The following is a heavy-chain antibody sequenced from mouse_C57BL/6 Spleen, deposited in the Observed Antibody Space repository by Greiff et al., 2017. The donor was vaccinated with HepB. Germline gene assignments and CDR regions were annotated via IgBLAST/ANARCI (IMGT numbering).Heavy chain of an antibody. Sequence: QVQLKQSGAELVRPGASVKLSCKASGYTFTDYYINWVKQRPGQGLEWIARIYPGSGNTYYNEKFKGKATLTAEKSSSTAYMQLSSLTSEDSAVYFCARDSAYYSNGYAMDYWGQGTSVTVSS. V-gene: IGHV1-76*01. J-gene: IGHJ4*01. D-gene: IGHD2-5*01. CDR2: IYPGSGNT. CDR1: GYTFTDYY. CDR3: ARDSAYYSNGYAMDY.